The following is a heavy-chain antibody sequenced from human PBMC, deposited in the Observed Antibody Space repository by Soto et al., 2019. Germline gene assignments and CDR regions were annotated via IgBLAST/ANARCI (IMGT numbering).Heavy chain of an antibody. D-gene: IGHD2-15*01. CDR1: GDSVSSSSVA. Sequence: SQTLSLTCVIAGDSVSSSSVAWNWVRQSPSRGLEWLGRTYYRSRWYSDFAVSVRGRIVINADTSKNQFSLQLNSVTPEDTAVYFXARSEEDSDYYYYGLDVWGPGTTVTVSS. CDR2: TYYRSRWYS. J-gene: IGHJ6*02. V-gene: IGHV6-1*01. CDR3: ARSEEDSDYYYYGLDV.